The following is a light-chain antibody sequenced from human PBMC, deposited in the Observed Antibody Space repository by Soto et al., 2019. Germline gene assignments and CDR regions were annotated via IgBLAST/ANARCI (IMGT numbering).Light chain of an antibody. V-gene: IGKV1-5*01. CDR1: QSISNW. CDR2: DVS. Sequence: DILMTQSPSTLSASVGDRVTITCRASQSISNWLAWYQQKPGKAPKLLIYDVSRLESGVPSRFSGSGSGTEFTLTISSLQPDDFATYYCQQYNSYPWTFGQGTKVEIK. J-gene: IGKJ1*01. CDR3: QQYNSYPWT.